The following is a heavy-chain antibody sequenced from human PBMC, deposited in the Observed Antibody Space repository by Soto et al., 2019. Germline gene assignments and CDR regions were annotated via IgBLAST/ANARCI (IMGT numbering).Heavy chain of an antibody. D-gene: IGHD3-22*01. V-gene: IGHV4-39*01. J-gene: IGHJ4*02. Sequence: ASETLSLTCTVSGGSISSSSYYWGWIRQPPGKGLEWIGSIYYSGSTYYNPSLKSRVTISVDTSKNQFSLKLSSVTAADTAVYYCARVHYDSSGYYDYWGQGTLVTVSS. CDR1: GGSISSSSYY. CDR2: IYYSGST. CDR3: ARVHYDSSGYYDY.